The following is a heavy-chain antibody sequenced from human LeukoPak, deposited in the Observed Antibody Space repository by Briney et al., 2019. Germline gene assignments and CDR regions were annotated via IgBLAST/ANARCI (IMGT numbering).Heavy chain of an antibody. CDR1: GYTFTSYY. V-gene: IGHV1-46*01. D-gene: IGHD3-22*01. J-gene: IGHJ4*02. CDR3: AREAGITMIVVAENLDY. Sequence: ASVKVSCKASGYTFTSYYMHWVRQAPGQGLEWMGIINPSGGSTSYAQKFQGRVTMTRDTSTSTVYMELSSQRSEDTAVYYCAREAGITMIVVAENLDYWGQGTLVTVSS. CDR2: INPSGGST.